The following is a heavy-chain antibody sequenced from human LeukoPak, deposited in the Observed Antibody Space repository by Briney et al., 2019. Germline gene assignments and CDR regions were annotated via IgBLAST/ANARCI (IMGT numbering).Heavy chain of an antibody. CDR2: MDFDGRI. D-gene: IGHD6-19*01. V-gene: IGHV3-66*01. Sequence: GGSLRLSCAVSGFTVSVNYMTWVRQAPGRGLEWVSSMDFDGRISYPDSVKGRFSISRDHSKNTLYLQMNSLRAEDTAVYYCASSGRSSGWYGNAFFGIWGQGTMVTVSS. CDR1: GFTVSVNY. J-gene: IGHJ3*02. CDR3: ASSGRSSGWYGNAFFGI.